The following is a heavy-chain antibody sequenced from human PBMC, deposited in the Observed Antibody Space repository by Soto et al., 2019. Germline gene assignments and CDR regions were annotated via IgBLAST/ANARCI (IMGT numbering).Heavy chain of an antibody. J-gene: IGHJ4*01. V-gene: IGHV1-3*01. CDR2: ISGDSGNT. Sequence: SVEVSCKASGYIFPKSAMHLVRQAPGQRLEWMGWISGDSGNTKYSPKLQDRVTITRDTSASTAYMELSSLRSEDTALYYCARDGVAAGNINFDYWGQGTLVTVYS. D-gene: IGHD1-1*01. CDR1: GYIFPKSA. CDR3: ARDGVAAGNINFDY.